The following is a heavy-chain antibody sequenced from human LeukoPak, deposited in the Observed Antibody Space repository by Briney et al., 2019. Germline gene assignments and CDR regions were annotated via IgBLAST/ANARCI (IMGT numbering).Heavy chain of an antibody. CDR1: GFTFSSYA. J-gene: IGHJ4*02. Sequence: GGSLRLSCAASGFTFSSYAMSWVRQAPGKGLEWVAVISYDGTNKYYADSVKGRFTISRDKSKNTLYLQMNSLRAEDTAVYYCARDLSSWVWQIGGMEKFDYWGQGTLVTVSS. CDR3: ARDLSSWVWQIGGMEKFDY. V-gene: IGHV3-30-3*01. CDR2: ISYDGTNK. D-gene: IGHD6-13*01.